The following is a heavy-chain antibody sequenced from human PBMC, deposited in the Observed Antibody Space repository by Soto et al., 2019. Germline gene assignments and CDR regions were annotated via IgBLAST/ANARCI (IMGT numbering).Heavy chain of an antibody. Sequence: GGSLRLSCEGSEFTVSGHAMTWIRQAPGKGPEWVSTILPDGGTYYADSVKGRFAMSRDTSENTLYLQMNSLRAEDTAVYYCARDVIWNAPPPFTWSDPCGGGSLVTVS. CDR3: ARDVIWNAPPPFTWSDP. D-gene: IGHD1-1*01. V-gene: IGHV3-23*01. CDR2: ILPDGGT. J-gene: IGHJ5*02. CDR1: EFTVSGHA.